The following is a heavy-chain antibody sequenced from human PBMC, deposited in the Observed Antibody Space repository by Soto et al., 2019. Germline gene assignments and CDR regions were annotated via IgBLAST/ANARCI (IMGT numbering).Heavy chain of an antibody. CDR1: GDSVSRNSAA. CDR2: TYYRSKWYN. D-gene: IGHD6-19*01. V-gene: IGHV6-1*01. J-gene: IGHJ3*02. CDR3: AREDGSGWSGAFDI. Sequence: SQTLSLTCAIPGDSVSRNSAAWNWIRQSPSRGLEWLGRTYYRSKWYNDYAVSVKSRITINPDTSKNQFSLQLNSVTPEDTAVYYCAREDGSGWSGAFDIWGQGTMVTVSS.